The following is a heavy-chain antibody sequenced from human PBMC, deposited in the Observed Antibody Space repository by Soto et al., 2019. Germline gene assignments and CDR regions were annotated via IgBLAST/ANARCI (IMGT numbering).Heavy chain of an antibody. D-gene: IGHD3-16*01. J-gene: IGHJ6*02. CDR3: VLVDNYVTPTPQDV. Sequence: QVQLVQSGDEVKKPGASVKVSCKASGYIFVNYGIAWVRQAPGQGLEWMGWISPYTGNTHSATKVQGRLTMTTDTSTSTSYMDLGSLTSDDTAVYYCVLVDNYVTPTPQDVWGQGTTVTVSS. V-gene: IGHV1-18*01. CDR1: GYIFVNYG. CDR2: ISPYTGNT.